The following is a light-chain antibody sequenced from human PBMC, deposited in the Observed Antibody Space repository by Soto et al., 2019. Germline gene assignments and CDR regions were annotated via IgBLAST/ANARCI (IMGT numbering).Light chain of an antibody. V-gene: IGKV3-15*01. CDR1: QSVNNN. Sequence: EIILTQSPASLSVSPGERATLSCRASQSVNNNLAWYQQKRGQAPRLLIYGPSTRATGIPGRFRGSGSGTEFTLTITSLQSEDFAVYFCQQYNNWPPDTFGQGTKLEIK. J-gene: IGKJ2*01. CDR3: QQYNNWPPDT. CDR2: GPS.